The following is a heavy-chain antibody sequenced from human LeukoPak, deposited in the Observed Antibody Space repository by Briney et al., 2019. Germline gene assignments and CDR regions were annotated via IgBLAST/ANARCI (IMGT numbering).Heavy chain of an antibody. Sequence: GGSLRLSYAASGFTFSSYWMHWVRQAPGKGLVWVSRINSDGSSTSYADSVKGRFTISRDNAKNTLYLQMNSLRAEDTAVYYCARGIWFGELFGSYGMDVRGKGTTVTVSS. J-gene: IGHJ6*04. V-gene: IGHV3-74*01. CDR1: GFTFSSYW. CDR2: INSDGSST. CDR3: ARGIWFGELFGSYGMDV. D-gene: IGHD3-10*01.